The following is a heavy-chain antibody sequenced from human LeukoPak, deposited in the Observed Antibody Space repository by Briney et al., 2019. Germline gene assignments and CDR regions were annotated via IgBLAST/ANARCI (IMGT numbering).Heavy chain of an antibody. CDR2: IYTSGST. Sequence: PSETLSLTCTVSGGPISSGTYYWSWIRQPAGKGLEWIGRIYTSGSTNYNPSLKSRVTISVDTSKNQFSLKVSSVTAADTAVYYCARGGNYWPQWWFDPWGRGTLVSVSS. CDR3: ARGGNYWPQWWFDP. CDR1: GGPISSGTYY. V-gene: IGHV4-61*02. J-gene: IGHJ5*02. D-gene: IGHD1-26*01.